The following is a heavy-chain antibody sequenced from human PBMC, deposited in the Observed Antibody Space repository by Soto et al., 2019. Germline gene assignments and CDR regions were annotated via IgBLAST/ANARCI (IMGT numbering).Heavy chain of an antibody. CDR1: GFTFSAYW. V-gene: IGHV3-74*01. D-gene: IGHD1-1*01. CDR2: ISDDGSTA. J-gene: IGHJ4*02. Sequence: GSLRLSCSVSGFTFSAYWMHWVRQVPGKGLTWVSRISDDGSTATYADSVKGRFVISRDNAKNSLDLEMNTLRADDSGLYYCARGPRVSSTGTGAHWGRGTLVTVSS. CDR3: ARGPRVSSTGTGAH.